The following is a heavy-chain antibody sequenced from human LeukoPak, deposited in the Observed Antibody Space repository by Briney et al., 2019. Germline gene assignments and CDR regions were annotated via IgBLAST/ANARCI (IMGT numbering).Heavy chain of an antibody. CDR1: GGSISSYY. CDR3: ARVYREPGNDAFDI. V-gene: IGHV4-59*01. J-gene: IGHJ3*02. D-gene: IGHD1-14*01. Sequence: PSETLSLTCTGSGGSISSYYWSWIRQPPGKGLEWIGYIYYSGSTNYNPSLKSRVTISVDTSKNQFSLKLSSVTAADTVVYYCARVYREPGNDAFDIWGQGTMVTVSS. CDR2: IYYSGST.